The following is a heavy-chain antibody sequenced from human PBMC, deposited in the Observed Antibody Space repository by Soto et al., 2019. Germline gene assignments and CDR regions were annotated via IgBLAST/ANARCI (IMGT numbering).Heavy chain of an antibody. CDR1: GFTFSSYA. V-gene: IGHV3-33*01. CDR2: IWFDGSKI. CDR3: ARGEYDYGSVNSNYFYYCGLNV. Sequence: PGGSLRLSCAASGFTFSSYAMHWVRQAPGKGLEWLALIWFDGSKIYYADSVKGRFSISRDNSNNTLSLQMDSLRAEDSAVYYCARGEYDYGSVNSNYFYYCGLNVWGQGTTVTVSS. D-gene: IGHD3-10*01. J-gene: IGHJ6*02.